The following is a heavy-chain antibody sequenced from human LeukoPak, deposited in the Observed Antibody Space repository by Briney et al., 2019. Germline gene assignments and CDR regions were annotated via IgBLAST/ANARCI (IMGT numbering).Heavy chain of an antibody. CDR3: ARSHTYGDYADY. CDR2: ISYSSSYI. V-gene: IGHV3-21*01. Sequence: PGGSLRLSCAASGFTFSTFSMNWVRQAPGKGLEWVSSISYSSSYIYYADSVKGRFTISRDNAKNSLYLQMNSLRAEDTAVYYCARSHTYGDYADYWGQGTLVTVSS. J-gene: IGHJ4*02. D-gene: IGHD4-17*01. CDR1: GFTFSTFS.